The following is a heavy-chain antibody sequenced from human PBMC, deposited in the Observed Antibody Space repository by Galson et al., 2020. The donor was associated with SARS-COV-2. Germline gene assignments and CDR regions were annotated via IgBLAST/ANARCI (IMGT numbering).Heavy chain of an antibody. CDR1: GFTFTSSA. CDR2: IVVGSGKT. CDR3: ATASPAMVTHWFDP. D-gene: IGHD5-18*01. J-gene: IGHJ5*02. V-gene: IGHV1-58*01. Sequence: SVKVSCKTSGFTFTSSAVQWVRQARGQRLEWIGWIVVGSGKTNYAQKFQERVTITRDMSTSTAYMELSSLRSEDTAVYYCATASPAMVTHWFDPWGQGTLVTVSS.